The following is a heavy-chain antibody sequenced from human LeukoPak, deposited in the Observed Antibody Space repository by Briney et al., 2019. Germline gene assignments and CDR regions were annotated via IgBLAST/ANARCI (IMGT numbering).Heavy chain of an antibody. CDR2: IYYSGST. D-gene: IGHD6-13*01. V-gene: IGHV4-59*12. J-gene: IGHJ4*02. Sequence: SETLSLTCTVSGGSISSYYWSWIRQPPGKGLEWIGYIYYSGSTNYNPSLKSRVTISVDTSKNQFSLKLSSVTAADTAVYYCARDDLAAAAGYWGQGTLVTVSS. CDR1: GGSISSYY. CDR3: ARDDLAAAAGY.